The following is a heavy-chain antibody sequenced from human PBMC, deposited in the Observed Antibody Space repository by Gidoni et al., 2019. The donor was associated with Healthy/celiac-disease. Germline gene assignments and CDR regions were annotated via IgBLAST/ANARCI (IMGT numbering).Heavy chain of an antibody. V-gene: IGHV3-23*01. J-gene: IGHJ4*02. CDR2: ISGSGGST. D-gene: IGHD3-16*01. CDR1: GFTFSSYA. CDR3: AEGGEGPFDY. Sequence: EVQLLESGGGLVQPGGSLRLSSAASGFTFSSYAMRWVRQAPGKGMEWVLAISGSGGSTYYADSVTGGFSISRANSKNTLYLEMNSLRSEDTAVYYCAEGGEGPFDYWGQGTLVTVSS.